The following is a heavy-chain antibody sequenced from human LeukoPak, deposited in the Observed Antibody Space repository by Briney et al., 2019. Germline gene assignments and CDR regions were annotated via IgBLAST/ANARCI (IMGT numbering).Heavy chain of an antibody. D-gene: IGHD3-22*01. J-gene: IGHJ3*02. Sequence: SGTLSLTCAVSGGSISSSNWWSWVRQPPGKGLEWIGEIYHSGSTNYNPSLKSRVTISVDKSKNQFSLKLSSVTAADTAVYYCARETYYYDSSGRYPAFDIWGQGTMVTVSS. V-gene: IGHV4-4*02. CDR3: ARETYYYDSSGRYPAFDI. CDR2: IYHSGST. CDR1: GGSISSSNW.